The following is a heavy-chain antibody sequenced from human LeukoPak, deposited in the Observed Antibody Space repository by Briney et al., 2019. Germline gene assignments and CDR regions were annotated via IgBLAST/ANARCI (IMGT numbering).Heavy chain of an antibody. CDR1: GGSINRSNW. J-gene: IGHJ5*02. V-gene: IGHV4-4*02. D-gene: IGHD2-2*01. Sequence: PSETLSLTCAVSGGSINRSNWWSWVRQPPGKGLEWIGEIYHSGSTNYNPSLRSRVTISVDKSKNQFSLKLSSVTAADTAVYYCAREVYCSSTSCLNWFDPWGQGTLVTVSS. CDR3: AREVYCSSTSCLNWFDP. CDR2: IYHSGST.